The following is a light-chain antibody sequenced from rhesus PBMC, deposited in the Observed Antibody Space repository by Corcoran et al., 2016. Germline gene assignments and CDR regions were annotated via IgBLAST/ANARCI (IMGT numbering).Light chain of an antibody. CDR3: LQYNSKPYS. CDR1: QGISNY. V-gene: IGKV1-36*01. Sequence: DIQMTQSPSSLSASVGDRVTITCRASQGISNYLSWYQQKPGKDPKRLIYAASSLESGVQSRFSARVAGTEFTLTISSLHPEDLAAYYCLQYNSKPYSFGQGTKGEIK. J-gene: IGKJ2*01. CDR2: AAS.